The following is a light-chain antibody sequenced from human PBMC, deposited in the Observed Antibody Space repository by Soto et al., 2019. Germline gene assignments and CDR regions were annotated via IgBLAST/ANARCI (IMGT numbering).Light chain of an antibody. Sequence: EIVLTQSPGTLSLSPGERATLSCRASQSVSNNYLAWYQQKPGQAPRLLIYDASNRATGIPARFSGSGSGTDFTLAISSLEPEDFAVYYCQQYVSAPITFGQGTRLEIK. J-gene: IGKJ5*01. V-gene: IGKV3-20*01. CDR2: DAS. CDR3: QQYVSAPIT. CDR1: QSVSNNY.